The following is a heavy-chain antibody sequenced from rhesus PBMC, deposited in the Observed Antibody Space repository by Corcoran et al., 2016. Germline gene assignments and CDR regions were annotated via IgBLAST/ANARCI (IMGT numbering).Heavy chain of an antibody. CDR3: ARRIHSAYYGWDS. CDR1: GDSIRAYY. Sequence: QVQLQASGPGLVKPSETLSLTCAVSGDSIRAYYWNWIRQLPGKGLKWIGYIAGADVDTYSHPSLNVRVSISTDPANNRFSLKLSSMTAADTAVYYCARRIHSAYYGWDSWGQGVVVTVSS. V-gene: IGHV4-165*02. J-gene: IGHJ6*01. D-gene: IGHD4-23*01. CDR2: IAGADVDT.